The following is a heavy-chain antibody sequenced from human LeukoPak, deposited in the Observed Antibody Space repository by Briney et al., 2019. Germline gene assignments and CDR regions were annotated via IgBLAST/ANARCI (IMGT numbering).Heavy chain of an antibody. CDR1: GFSLSTSGVG. J-gene: IGHJ4*02. CDR2: IYWDDDQ. V-gene: IGHV2-5*02. CDR3: AHSRGYGDLYY. D-gene: IGHD4-17*01. Sequence: SGPTLVNPTQTLTLTCTFSGFSLSTSGVGVGWIRQPPGKALEWLALIYWDDDQRYSPSLKSRLTITKDTSKNQVVLTMTNVDPVDTATYYCAHSRGYGDLYYWGQGTLVTVSS.